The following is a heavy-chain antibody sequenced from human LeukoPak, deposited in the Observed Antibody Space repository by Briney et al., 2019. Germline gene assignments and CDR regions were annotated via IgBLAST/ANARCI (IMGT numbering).Heavy chain of an antibody. J-gene: IGHJ4*02. CDR1: GGSISNYY. CDR2: IHYSGRT. CDR3: ARYNYADYMLDY. V-gene: IGHV4-59*01. Sequence: SETLSLTCTVSGGSISNYYWSWIRQPPGKGLEWIGYIHYSGRTNYNPSLKSRVTISVDTSKNHFSLQLSSVTAADTAFYYCARYNYADYMLDYWGQGTLVTVSS. D-gene: IGHD4-17*01.